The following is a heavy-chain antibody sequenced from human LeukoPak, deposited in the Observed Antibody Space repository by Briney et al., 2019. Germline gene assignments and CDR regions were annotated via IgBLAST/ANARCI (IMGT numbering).Heavy chain of an antibody. CDR1: GFTFTSSA. CDR2: IVVGSGNT. D-gene: IGHD3-10*01. Sequence: SVKVSCKASGFTFTSSAMQWVRQARGQRLEWIGWIVVGSGNTNYAQKFQERVTITWDMSTSTAYMELSSVTAADTAVYYCARVGSGSYVVYWGQGTLVTVSS. V-gene: IGHV1-58*02. CDR3: ARVGSGSYVVY. J-gene: IGHJ4*02.